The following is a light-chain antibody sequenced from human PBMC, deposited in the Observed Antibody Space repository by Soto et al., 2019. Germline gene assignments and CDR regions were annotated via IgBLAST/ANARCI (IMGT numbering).Light chain of an antibody. J-gene: IGLJ1*01. CDR2: EVS. CDR3: SSYTSSSTGV. Sequence: QSALTQPASVSGSPGQSITISCTGTSSDVGGYNYVSWYQQHPGKAPKLMIYEVSNRPSGVSNRFSGSKSGNTPSLTISGLQAEDEADYYCSSYTSSSTGVFGTGTKLTVL. CDR1: SSDVGGYNY. V-gene: IGLV2-14*01.